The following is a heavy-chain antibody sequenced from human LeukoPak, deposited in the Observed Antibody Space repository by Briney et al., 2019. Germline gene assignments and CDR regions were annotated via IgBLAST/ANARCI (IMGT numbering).Heavy chain of an antibody. J-gene: IGHJ3*02. D-gene: IGHD4-23*01. CDR3: ARDSTNYGGSDAFDI. V-gene: IGHV4-31*03. CDR2: IYYSGST. Sequence: PSETLSLTCTVSGGSISSGGYYWSWIRQHPGKGLEWIGYIYYSGSTYYNLSLKSRVTISVDTSKNQFSLKLSSVTAADTAVYYCARDSTNYGGSDAFDIWGQGTMVTVSS. CDR1: GGSISSGGYY.